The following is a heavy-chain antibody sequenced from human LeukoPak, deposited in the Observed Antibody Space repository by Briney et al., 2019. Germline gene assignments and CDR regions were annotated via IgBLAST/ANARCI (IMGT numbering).Heavy chain of an antibody. CDR2: INHSGST. CDR3: ASEESGIAAAGTRLYYFDY. CDR1: GGSFSGYY. J-gene: IGHJ4*02. D-gene: IGHD6-13*01. Sequence: SETLSLTCAVYGGSFSGYYWSWIRQPPGKGLERIGEINHSGSTNYNPSLKSRVTISVDTSKNQFSLKLSSVTAADTAVYYCASEESGIAAAGTRLYYFDYWGQGTLVTVSS. V-gene: IGHV4-34*01.